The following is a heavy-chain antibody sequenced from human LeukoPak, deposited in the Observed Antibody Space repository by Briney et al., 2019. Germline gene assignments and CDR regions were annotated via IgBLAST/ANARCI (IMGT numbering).Heavy chain of an antibody. CDR3: AKAGSSFRSGNWFDP. CDR1: GFTFSSYA. D-gene: IGHD3-3*01. CDR2: ISGSGGST. V-gene: IGHV3-23*01. J-gene: IGHJ5*02. Sequence: PGGSLRLSCAASGFTFSSYAMSWVRQAPGKGLEWVSAISGSGGSTYYADSVKGRFTISRDNSKNTLYLQMNSLRAEDTAVYYCAKAGSSFRSGNWFDPWGQGTLVTVSS.